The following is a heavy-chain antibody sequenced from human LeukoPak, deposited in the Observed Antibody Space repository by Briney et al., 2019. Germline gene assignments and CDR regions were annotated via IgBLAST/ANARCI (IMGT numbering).Heavy chain of an antibody. D-gene: IGHD5-18*01. CDR3: AREGGGHSYGPFDY. CDR2: INPNSGGT. CDR1: GYTFTGYY. J-gene: IGHJ4*02. Sequence: ASVKVSCKASGYTFTGYYMHWVRQAPGQGLEWMGWINPNSGGTNYAQKFQGRVTMTRDTSISTAYMELSRLRSDDTAVYYCAREGGGHSYGPFDYWGQGTLVTVSS. V-gene: IGHV1-2*02.